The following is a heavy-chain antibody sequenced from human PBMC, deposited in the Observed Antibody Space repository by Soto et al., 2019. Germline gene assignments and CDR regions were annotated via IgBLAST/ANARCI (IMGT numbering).Heavy chain of an antibody. J-gene: IGHJ3*01. CDR1: GDSIRSPDCY. CDR3: ARDKWSGYDSGAFDV. V-gene: IGHV4-30-4*01. CDR2: SYYTGSS. Sequence: SETLSLTCSVSGDSIRSPDCYWGWLRQTPGKGLEWIGYSYYTGSSYYHPSLKSRVSISVDTTKNQFSLKLNSVSAADTAIYYCARDKWSGYDSGAFDVWGQGTTVTVS. D-gene: IGHD6-25*01.